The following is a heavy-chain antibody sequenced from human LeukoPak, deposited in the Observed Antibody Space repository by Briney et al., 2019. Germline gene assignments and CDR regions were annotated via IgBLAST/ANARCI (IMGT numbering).Heavy chain of an antibody. Sequence: ASVKVSCKASGYTFTSYYMHWVRQAPGQGLEWMGIINPSGGSTSYAQKFQGRVTMTRDTSTSTVYMELSSLRSEDTAVYYCARDLGGTGTSRYFDYWGQGTLVTVSP. CDR1: GYTFTSYY. CDR2: INPSGGST. D-gene: IGHD1-1*01. J-gene: IGHJ4*02. V-gene: IGHV1-46*01. CDR3: ARDLGGTGTSRYFDY.